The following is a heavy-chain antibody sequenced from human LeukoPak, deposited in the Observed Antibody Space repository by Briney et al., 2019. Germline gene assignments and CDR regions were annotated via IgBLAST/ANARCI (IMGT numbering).Heavy chain of an antibody. CDR2: MNSDTGYI. CDR1: GYIFTSND. Sequence: AASVKVSCKASGYIFTSNDINWVRQAAGQQLEWMGWMNSDTGYIGYALKFHDRITLTRNTSISTAYVELSSLTSEDTAVYYCTRGATQGLINWFDPWGQGTLVTVSS. CDR3: TRGATQGLINWFDP. V-gene: IGHV1-8*01. D-gene: IGHD2-21*01. J-gene: IGHJ5*02.